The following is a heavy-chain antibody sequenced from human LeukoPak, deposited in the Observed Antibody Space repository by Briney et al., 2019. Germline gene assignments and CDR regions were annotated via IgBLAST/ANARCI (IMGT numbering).Heavy chain of an antibody. CDR1: GYTFTGYY. CDR3: SRTMTYNWRVDY. D-gene: IGHD5-24*01. V-gene: IGHV1-2*02. Sequence: ASVKVSCKASGYTFTGYYMHWVRQAPGQGLEWMGWINPNNGDTHYAQRFQDRVTMTRDTSISTAYMELSRLTSDDMAVYYCSRTMTYNWRVDYWGQGTLVTVSS. J-gene: IGHJ4*02. CDR2: INPNNGDT.